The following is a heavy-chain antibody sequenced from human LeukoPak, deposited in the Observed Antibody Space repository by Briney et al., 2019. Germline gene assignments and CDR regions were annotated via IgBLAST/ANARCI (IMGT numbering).Heavy chain of an antibody. CDR1: GFTFSNYW. J-gene: IGHJ3*01. Sequence: GGSLRLSCAASGFTFSNYWMHWVRQAPGKGLVWVSRINSDGSSTTYADSVKGRFTISRDNAENSLYLQMNSLRDEDTAVYFCVRDRDYAFDFWGQGTMVTVSS. CDR2: INSDGSST. CDR3: VRDRDYAFDF. V-gene: IGHV3-74*01.